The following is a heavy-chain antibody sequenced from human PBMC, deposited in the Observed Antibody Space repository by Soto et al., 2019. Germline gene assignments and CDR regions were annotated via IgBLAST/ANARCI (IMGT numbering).Heavy chain of an antibody. V-gene: IGHV4-31*03. CDR2: IYYSGST. CDR1: GGSISSGGYY. D-gene: IGHD4-17*01. Sequence: SETLSLTCTVSGGSISSGGYYWSWIRQHPGKGLEWIGYIYYSGSTYYNPSLKSRVTISVDTSKNQFSLKLSSVTAADTAVYYCARDAATTVTTGGSDYYYYYGMDVWCQGTTVTVSS. CDR3: ARDAATTVTTGGSDYYYYYGMDV. J-gene: IGHJ6*02.